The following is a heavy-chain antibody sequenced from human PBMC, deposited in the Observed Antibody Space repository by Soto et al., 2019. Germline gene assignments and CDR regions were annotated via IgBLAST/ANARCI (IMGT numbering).Heavy chain of an antibody. V-gene: IGHV4-59*01. J-gene: IGHJ5*02. CDR3: ARGWGGGDWFDP. CDR2: IYNSGST. Sequence: QVQLQESGPGLVKPSETLSLTCTVSGGSISSYYWSWIRQPPGKGLAWIGYIYNSGSTNYNPSLKSRXXIXLXXAKNHFSLRLPSVTAADTAVYFCARGWGGGDWFDPWGQGTLVTVSS. CDR1: GGSISSYY. D-gene: IGHD3-16*01.